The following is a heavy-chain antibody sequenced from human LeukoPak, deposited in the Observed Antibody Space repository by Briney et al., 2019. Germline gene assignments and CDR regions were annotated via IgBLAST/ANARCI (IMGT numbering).Heavy chain of an antibody. Sequence: PSQTLSLTCAVSGGSISSGGYSWSWIRQLPGKGLEWIGYIYHSGSTYYNPSLKSRVTISVDRSKNQFSLKLSSVTAADTAVYYCARYSGYYYYFDYWGQGTLVTVSS. CDR1: GGSISSGGYS. V-gene: IGHV4-30-2*01. J-gene: IGHJ4*02. CDR3: ARYSGYYYYFDY. CDR2: IYHSGST. D-gene: IGHD3-22*01.